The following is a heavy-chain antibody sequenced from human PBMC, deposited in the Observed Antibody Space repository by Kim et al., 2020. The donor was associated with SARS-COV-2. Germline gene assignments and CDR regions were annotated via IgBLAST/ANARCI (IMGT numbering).Heavy chain of an antibody. CDR3: AKDAGGSTRGMDV. D-gene: IGHD6-13*01. Sequence: YADSVKGRFTISRDNSKNTLYLQMNSLRAEDTAVYYCAKDAGGSTRGMDVWGQGTTVTVSS. V-gene: IGHV3-30*02. J-gene: IGHJ6*02.